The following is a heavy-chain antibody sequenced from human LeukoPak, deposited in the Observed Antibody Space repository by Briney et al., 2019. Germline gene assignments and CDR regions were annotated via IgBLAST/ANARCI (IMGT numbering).Heavy chain of an antibody. D-gene: IGHD2/OR15-2a*01. CDR1: GFTFSSYW. J-gene: IGHJ6*03. CDR3: ARLLSNYYYYYMDV. V-gene: IGHV3-7*01. Sequence: GGSLRLSCAASGFTFSSYWMSWVRQAPGKGLEWVANIKQDGSEEYYVDSVKGRFTISRDNAKNSLYLQMNSLTAEDTAVYYCARLLSNYYYYYMDVWGKGTTVTVSS. CDR2: IKQDGSEE.